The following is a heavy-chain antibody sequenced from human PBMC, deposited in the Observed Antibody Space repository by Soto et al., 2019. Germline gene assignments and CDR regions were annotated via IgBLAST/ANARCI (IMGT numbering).Heavy chain of an antibody. CDR3: ARDDKGVSAAMLY. J-gene: IGHJ4*02. Sequence: QVQLQESSPGLVKPSETLSLTCTVSGDSVSGYYWYWIRQPAGKGLEWIGRMYTSGITNYSPSLKSRVTMSVDTSKNQFSLKLTSVTAADTAVYYCARDDKGVSAAMLYWGQGTLVTVSS. CDR1: GDSVSGYY. V-gene: IGHV4-4*07. CDR2: MYTSGIT. D-gene: IGHD2-2*01.